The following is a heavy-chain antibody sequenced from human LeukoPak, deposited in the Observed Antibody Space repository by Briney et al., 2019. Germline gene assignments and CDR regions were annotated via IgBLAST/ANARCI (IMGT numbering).Heavy chain of an antibody. CDR3: ARSHVDTAMIDY. V-gene: IGHV4-61*02. CDR1: GGSISSGSYY. Sequence: SETLSLTCTASGGSISSGSYYWSWIRQPAGKGLEWIGRIYTSGSTNYNPSLKSRVTISVDTSKNQFSLKLSSVTAADTAVYYCARSHVDTAMIDYWGQGTLVTVSS. J-gene: IGHJ4*02. D-gene: IGHD5-18*01. CDR2: IYTSGST.